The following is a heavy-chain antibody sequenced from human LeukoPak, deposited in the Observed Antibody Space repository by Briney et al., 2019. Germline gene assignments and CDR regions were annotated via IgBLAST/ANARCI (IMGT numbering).Heavy chain of an antibody. J-gene: IGHJ4*02. CDR2: IIPIFGTA. V-gene: IGHV1-69*05. CDR3: ARGSHYGSGSYEY. D-gene: IGHD3-10*01. CDR1: GGTFSSYA. Sequence: ASVKVSCKASGGTFSSYAISWVRQAPGQGLEWMGGIIPIFGTANYAQKFQGRVTITTDESTSTAYMELSSLRSEDTAVYYCARGSHYGSGSYEYWGQGTLVTVSS.